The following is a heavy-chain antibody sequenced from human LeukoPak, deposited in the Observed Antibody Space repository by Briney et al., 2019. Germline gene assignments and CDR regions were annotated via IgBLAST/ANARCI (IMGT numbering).Heavy chain of an antibody. V-gene: IGHV1-2*06. CDR1: GYTLTDYY. D-gene: IGHD3-22*01. CDR3: ARVGYYESSGYYEY. Sequence: ASVKVSCKASGYTLTDYYMHWVRQAPGQGLEWMGRVNPNSGGTNYAQKFQGRVTTTRDTSISTVYMELSRLRSDDTAVYYCARVGYYESSGYYEYWGQGTLVTVSS. CDR2: VNPNSGGT. J-gene: IGHJ4*02.